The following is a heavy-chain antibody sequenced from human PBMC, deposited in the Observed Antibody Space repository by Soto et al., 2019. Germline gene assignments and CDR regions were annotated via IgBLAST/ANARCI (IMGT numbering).Heavy chain of an antibody. Sequence: GWSLRLSCAASGFTFSSYAMHLVRQAPGKGLEWVAVISYDGSNKYYADSVKGRFTISRDNSKNTLYLQMNSLRAEDTAVYYCARSWRIADRPLEYWGKGTLVTVSS. V-gene: IGHV3-30-3*01. D-gene: IGHD6-6*01. CDR2: ISYDGSNK. CDR1: GFTFSSYA. J-gene: IGHJ4*02. CDR3: ARSWRIADRPLEY.